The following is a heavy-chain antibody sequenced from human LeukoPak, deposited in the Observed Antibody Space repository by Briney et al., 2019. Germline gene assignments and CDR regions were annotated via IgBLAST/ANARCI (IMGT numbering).Heavy chain of an antibody. J-gene: IGHJ6*03. CDR3: ARPPYFDFWSGFYSDHYYYMEV. CDR2: INNDGGGT. D-gene: IGHD3-3*01. V-gene: IGHV3-74*01. Sequence: GGSLRLSCAASGITFSDSWMHWVREVPGKGLGWVSHINNDGGGTSYADSVKGRFTVTRDNAKNTLYLQMNSLRAEDTAVYFCARPPYFDFWSGFYSDHYYYMEVWGKGTSVTVSS. CDR1: GITFSDSW.